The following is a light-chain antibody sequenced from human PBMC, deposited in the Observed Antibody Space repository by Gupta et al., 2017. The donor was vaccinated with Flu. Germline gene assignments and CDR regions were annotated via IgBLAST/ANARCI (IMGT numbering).Light chain of an antibody. CDR1: QTTHSY. J-gene: IGKJ2*01. CDR3: QQYGSYGYT. CDR2: AAS. Sequence: DNQMTQSPSTLSASVGDRVTITCRASQTTHSYLAWYQQKPGKAPKLLIYAASILESGIPSRFSGSGSGTEFTLTISSMQPDDFASYYCQQYGSYGYTFGQGTKLEI. V-gene: IGKV1-5*03.